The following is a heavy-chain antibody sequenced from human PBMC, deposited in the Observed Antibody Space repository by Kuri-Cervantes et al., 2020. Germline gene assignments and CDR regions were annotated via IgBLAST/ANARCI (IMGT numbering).Heavy chain of an antibody. CDR3: AREGPPSSGSCFDY. J-gene: IGHJ4*02. CDR1: GGSISSSSYY. CDR2: ISSSSSTI. Sequence: GESLKISCTVSGGSISSSSYYWSWIRQPPGKGLEWVSYISSSSSTIYYADSVKGRFTISRDNAKNSLYLQMNSLRDEDTAVYYCAREGPPSSGSCFDYWGQGTLVTVSS. D-gene: IGHD1-26*01. V-gene: IGHV3-48*02.